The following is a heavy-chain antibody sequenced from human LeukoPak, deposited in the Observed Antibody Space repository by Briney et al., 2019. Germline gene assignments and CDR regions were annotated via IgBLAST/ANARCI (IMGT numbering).Heavy chain of an antibody. D-gene: IGHD1-7*01. CDR1: GGSFTGYY. CDR2: INHSGST. CDR3: ARDDGTWNYGPPTYFDY. V-gene: IGHV4-34*01. Sequence: PSETLSLTCAVYGGSFTGYYWSWIRQPPGKVLEWIGEINHSGSTNYNPSLKSRVNISVDTSKHQFSLKLSSVTAADTAVYYCARDDGTWNYGPPTYFDYWGQGTLVTVSS. J-gene: IGHJ4*02.